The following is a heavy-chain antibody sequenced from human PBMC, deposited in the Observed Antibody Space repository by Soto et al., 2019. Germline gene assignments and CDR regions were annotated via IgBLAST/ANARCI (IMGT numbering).Heavy chain of an antibody. V-gene: IGHV3-23*01. Sequence: PGGPLRLSCAAPGFTVSSNYMSWVRQAPGKGLEWVSAISGSGGSTYYADSVKGRFTISRDNSKNTLYLQMNSLRAEDTAVYYCAKDHGRGFGELSLYYYYYYGMDVWGQGTTVTVSS. J-gene: IGHJ6*02. CDR2: ISGSGGST. CDR3: AKDHGRGFGELSLYYYYYYGMDV. CDR1: GFTVSSNY. D-gene: IGHD3-10*01.